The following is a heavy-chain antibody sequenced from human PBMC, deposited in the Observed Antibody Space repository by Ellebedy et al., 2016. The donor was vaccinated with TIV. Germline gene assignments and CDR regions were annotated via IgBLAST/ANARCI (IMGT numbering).Heavy chain of an antibody. Sequence: AASVNVSCKASGYTFTSYGISWVRQAPGQGLEWMGWISVYNVNTNYAQKLQGRVTMTTATSTSTAYMELRSLRSDDTAVYYCSRVAGRYWFDPWGQGTLVTVSS. CDR2: ISVYNVNT. CDR3: SRVAGRYWFDP. D-gene: IGHD3-9*01. CDR1: GYTFTSYG. V-gene: IGHV1-18*01. J-gene: IGHJ5*02.